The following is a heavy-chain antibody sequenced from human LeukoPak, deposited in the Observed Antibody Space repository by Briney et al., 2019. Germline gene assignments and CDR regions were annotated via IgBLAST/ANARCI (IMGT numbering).Heavy chain of an antibody. CDR1: GFTVSSNY. CDR3: ERDRGGPEGD. J-gene: IGHJ4*02. D-gene: IGHD2-15*01. CDR2: IYSSGST. Sequence: PGGSLRLSCAASGFTVSSNYMSWVRQAPGKGLEWVSVIYSSGSTYYADSVKGRFTISRGNSKNTLYLKMHSLRADDTDVYYCERDRGGPEGDWGQGTLVTVSS. V-gene: IGHV3-53*01.